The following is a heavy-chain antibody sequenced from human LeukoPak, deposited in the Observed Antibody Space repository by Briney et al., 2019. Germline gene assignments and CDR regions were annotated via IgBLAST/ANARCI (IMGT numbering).Heavy chain of an antibody. D-gene: IGHD2-2*01. V-gene: IGHV4-4*07. J-gene: IGHJ5*01. CDR1: GGSISSYY. Sequence: SETLSLTCTVSGGSISSYYWSWIRQPAGKGLEWIGRIYSGGSTNYNPSLTNRVTMSVDTSKNQFSLKLSSVTAADTAVYYCARGGSSSQLLGDSWGQGALVTVSS. CDR2: IYSGGST. CDR3: ARGGSSSQLLGDS.